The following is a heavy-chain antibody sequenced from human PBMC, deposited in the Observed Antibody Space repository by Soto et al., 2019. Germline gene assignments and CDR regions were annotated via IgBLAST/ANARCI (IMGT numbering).Heavy chain of an antibody. CDR1: GGSISSGGYY. CDR3: ARESSSTPPGYWYGMDV. D-gene: IGHD2-2*01. J-gene: IGHJ6*02. CDR2: IYYSGST. Sequence: QVQLQESGPGLVKPSQTLSLTCTVSGGSISSGGYYWSWIRQHPGKGLEWIGYIYYSGSTYYNPSLKSRVTISVDTSKNQFSLKLRSVTAADTAVYYCARESSSTPPGYWYGMDVWGQGTTVTVSS. V-gene: IGHV4-31*03.